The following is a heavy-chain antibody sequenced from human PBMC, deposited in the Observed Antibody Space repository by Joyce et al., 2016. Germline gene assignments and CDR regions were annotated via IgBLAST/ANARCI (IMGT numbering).Heavy chain of an antibody. V-gene: IGHV3-7*01. CDR1: GFTFSSYW. CDR2: IKQDDSEK. D-gene: IGHD3-22*01. J-gene: IGHJ4*02. CDR3: ARPTHPYYYDSSGYCGK. Sequence: EVQLVESGGGLVQPGGSLRLSCAASGFTFSSYWMSWVRQVPGKGLEWGASIKQDDSEKYYVDSVKGRFTISRDNAKNSLYLQMNSLRAEDTAVYYCARPTHPYYYDSSGYCGKWGQGTMVTVSS.